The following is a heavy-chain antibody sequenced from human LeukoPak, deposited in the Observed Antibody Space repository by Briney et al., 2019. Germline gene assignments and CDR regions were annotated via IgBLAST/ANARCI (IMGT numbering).Heavy chain of an antibody. D-gene: IGHD3-22*01. V-gene: IGHV4-34*01. CDR3: ARVFRGYYLGKYYFDY. J-gene: IGHJ4*02. CDR1: GGSFSGYY. CDR2: INHSGST. Sequence: SETLSLTCAVYGGSFSGYYWSWIRQPPGKGLEWIGEINHSGSTNYNPSLKSRVNISVDTSKTQFSLKLSSVTAADTAVYYCARVFRGYYLGKYYFDYWGQGTLVTVSS.